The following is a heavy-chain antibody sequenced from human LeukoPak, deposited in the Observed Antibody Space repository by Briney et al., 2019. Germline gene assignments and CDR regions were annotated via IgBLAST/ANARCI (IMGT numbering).Heavy chain of an antibody. CDR3: ARGHYKGVPAALSY. J-gene: IGHJ4*02. D-gene: IGHD2-2*01. CDR1: GFTFSSYS. V-gene: IGHV3-48*01. CDR2: ISDSSSII. Sequence: PGGSLRLSCAASGFTFSSYSLNWVRQAPGKGLEWVSYISDSSSIIYYADSVKGRFTISRDNAKNSLYLQINSLRAEDTAVYYCARGHYKGVPAALSYWGQGTLVTVSS.